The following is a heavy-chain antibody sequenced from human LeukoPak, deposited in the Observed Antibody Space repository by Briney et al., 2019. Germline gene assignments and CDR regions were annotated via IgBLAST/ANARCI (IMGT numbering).Heavy chain of an antibody. D-gene: IGHD7-27*01. CDR2: ISSSSSTI. V-gene: IGHV3-48*01. Sequence: GGSLRLSCAASGFTFSSYSMNWVRQAPGKGLEWVSYISSSSSTIYYADSVKGRFTISRDNSKNTLYLQMNSLRAEDTAVYYCAKDIPLTGGSPDAFDIWGQGTMVTVSS. J-gene: IGHJ3*02. CDR1: GFTFSSYS. CDR3: AKDIPLTGGSPDAFDI.